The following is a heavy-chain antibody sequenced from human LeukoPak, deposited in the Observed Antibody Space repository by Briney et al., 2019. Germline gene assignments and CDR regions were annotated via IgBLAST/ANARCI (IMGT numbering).Heavy chain of an antibody. V-gene: IGHV3-11*01. CDR1: GFTFSDYY. CDR3: ARDPPYDFWSGYSYYYYYYGMDV. CDR2: ISTSGSTI. D-gene: IGHD3-3*01. J-gene: IGHJ6*02. Sequence: GGSLRLSCAASGFTFSDYYMSWIRQAPGKGLKWVSYISTSGSTIYHADSVKGRFTISRDNAKNSLYLQMNSLRAEDTAVYYCARDPPYDFWSGYSYYYYYYGMDVWGQGTTVTVSS.